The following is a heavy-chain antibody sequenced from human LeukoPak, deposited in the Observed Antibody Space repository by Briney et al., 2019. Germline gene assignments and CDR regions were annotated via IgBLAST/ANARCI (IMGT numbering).Heavy chain of an antibody. J-gene: IGHJ5*02. V-gene: IGHV1-24*01. CDR3: ATVGVRIVATTYNWFDP. CDR1: GYTLTELS. D-gene: IGHD5-12*01. Sequence: ASVKVSCKVSGYTLTELSMHWVRQAPGKGLEWMGGFDPEDGETIYAQKFQGRVTMTEDTSTDTAYMEPSSLRSEDTAVYYCATVGVRIVATTYNWFDPWGQGTLVTVSS. CDR2: FDPEDGET.